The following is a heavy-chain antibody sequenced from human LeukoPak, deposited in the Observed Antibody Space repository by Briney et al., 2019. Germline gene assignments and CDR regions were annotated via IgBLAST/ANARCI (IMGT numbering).Heavy chain of an antibody. V-gene: IGHV1-18*01. CDR1: GYTFTSYG. D-gene: IGHD6-6*01. J-gene: IGHJ4*02. CDR2: ISGNNGNT. Sequence: GASVKVSCKASGYTFTSYGISWVRQAPGQGLEWMGWISGNNGNTNYAQKVQGRVTMTTDTSTSTAYMELRGLRSDDTAVYYCARAPYRSSSIYWGQGTLVTVSS. CDR3: ARAPYRSSSIY.